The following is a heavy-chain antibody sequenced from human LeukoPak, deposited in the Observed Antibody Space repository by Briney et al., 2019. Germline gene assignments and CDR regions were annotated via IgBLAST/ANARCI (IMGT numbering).Heavy chain of an antibody. CDR1: GGSISSSSYY. D-gene: IGHD3-22*01. CDR3: ARENSSGYYGEEGGYFDY. CDR2: IYYSGST. Sequence: PSETLSLTCTVSGGSISSSSYYWGWIRQPPGKGLEWIGSIYYSGSTYYNPSLKSRVTISVDTSKNQFSLKLSSVTAADTAVYYCARENSSGYYGEEGGYFDYWGQGTLVTVSS. V-gene: IGHV4-39*07. J-gene: IGHJ4*02.